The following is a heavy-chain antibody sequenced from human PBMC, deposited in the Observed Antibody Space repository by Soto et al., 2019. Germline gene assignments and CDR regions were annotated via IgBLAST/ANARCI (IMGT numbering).Heavy chain of an antibody. CDR3: AKDVGSSWSLDY. CDR1: GFTFSSYV. V-gene: IGHV3-23*01. J-gene: IGHJ4*02. D-gene: IGHD6-13*01. CDR2: ISGSGDTT. Sequence: PGGSLSLSCAASGFTFSSYVMSWVRQAPGKGLEWVSAISGSGDTTYYADSVKGRFTISRDNSKNTLYLQMNSLRAEDTAVYYCAKDVGSSWSLDYWGQGTLVTVSS.